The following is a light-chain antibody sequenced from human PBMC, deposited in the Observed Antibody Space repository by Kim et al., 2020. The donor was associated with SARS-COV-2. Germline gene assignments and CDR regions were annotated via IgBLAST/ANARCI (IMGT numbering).Light chain of an antibody. V-gene: IGKV1-NL1*01. CDR2: AAS. CDR1: QGISNS. J-gene: IGKJ3*01. CDR3: QQYYSTPIFT. Sequence: DIQMTQSPSSLSASVGDRVTITCRANQGISNSLAWYQQKPGKAPKLLLYAASKLESGVPSRFSGSGSGTDYTLTISSLQPEDFATYYCQQYYSTPIFTFGPGTKVDIK.